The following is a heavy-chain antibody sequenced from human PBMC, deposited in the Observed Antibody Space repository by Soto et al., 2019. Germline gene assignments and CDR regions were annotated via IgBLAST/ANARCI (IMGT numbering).Heavy chain of an antibody. D-gene: IGHD1-26*01. J-gene: IGHJ5*02. CDR1: GFAFSDYF. CDR2: VRNRVRGYTT. V-gene: IGHV3-72*01. CDR3: VRDRSWSYES. Sequence: EVQLVESGGGLVQPGGSLRLSCATSGFAFSDYFIDWVRQAPGKGLEWVGRVRNRVRGYTTEYAASVKGRFTISRDDSKNSVYLQMNSLGTADTAVYYCVRDRSWSYESWGLGTLVTVS.